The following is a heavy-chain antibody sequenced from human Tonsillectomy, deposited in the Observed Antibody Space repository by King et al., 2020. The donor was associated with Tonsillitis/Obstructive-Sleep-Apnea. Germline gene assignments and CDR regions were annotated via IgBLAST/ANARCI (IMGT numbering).Heavy chain of an antibody. Sequence: VQLQQSGPGLVKPSQTLSLTCAISGDSVSSNSAAWNWIRQSPSRGLEWLGRTFYRSKWYNDDALSVRSRITIIPDTSKNQFSLQLNSVTPEDTAVYYCAREGRGYDFWSGYLHIYYMDVWGKGTAVTVSS. CDR3: AREGRGYDFWSGYLHIYYMDV. CDR1: GDSVSSNSAA. CDR2: TFYRSKWYN. J-gene: IGHJ6*03. V-gene: IGHV6-1*01. D-gene: IGHD3-3*01.